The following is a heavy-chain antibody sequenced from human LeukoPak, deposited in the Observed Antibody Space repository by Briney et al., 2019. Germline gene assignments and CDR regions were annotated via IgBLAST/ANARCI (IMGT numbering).Heavy chain of an antibody. V-gene: IGHV1-69*13. Sequence: SVKVSCKASGGTSSSYAISWVRQAPGQGLEWMGGIIPIFGTANYAQKFQGRVTITADESTSTAYMELSSLRSEDTAVYYCAREGYSYGQEGFYYGMDVWGKGTTVTVSS. D-gene: IGHD5-18*01. CDR1: GGTSSSYA. J-gene: IGHJ6*04. CDR3: AREGYSYGQEGFYYGMDV. CDR2: IIPIFGTA.